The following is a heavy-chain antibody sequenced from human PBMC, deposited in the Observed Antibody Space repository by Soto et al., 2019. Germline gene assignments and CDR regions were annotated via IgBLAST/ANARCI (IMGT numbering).Heavy chain of an antibody. Sequence: SETLCLTCTVSGGSISSYYWSWIRQPAGKGLEWIGRSYASGSTDYNPSLKSRVTMSVDTSKNQFSLVLSSVTAADTAVYFCARVGAGGSSSTHHDYWGPGALVT. D-gene: IGHD6-6*01. V-gene: IGHV4-4*07. CDR2: SYASGST. CDR3: ARVGAGGSSSTHHDY. CDR1: GGSISSYY. J-gene: IGHJ4*02.